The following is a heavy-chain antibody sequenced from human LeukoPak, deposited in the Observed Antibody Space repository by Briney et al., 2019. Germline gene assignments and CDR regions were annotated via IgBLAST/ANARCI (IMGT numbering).Heavy chain of an antibody. CDR2: IRYDGSNK. J-gene: IGHJ4*02. Sequence: GGSLRLSCAASGLTFSSYGMHWVRQAPGKGLEWVAFIRYDGSNKYYADSVKGRFTISRDNSKNTLYLQMNSLRAEDTAVYYCAKGQAAAGHYFDYWGQGTLVTVSS. CDR1: GLTFSSYG. D-gene: IGHD6-13*01. V-gene: IGHV3-30*02. CDR3: AKGQAAAGHYFDY.